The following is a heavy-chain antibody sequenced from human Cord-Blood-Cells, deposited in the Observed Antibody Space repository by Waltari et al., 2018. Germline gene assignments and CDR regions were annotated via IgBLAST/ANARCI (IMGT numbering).Heavy chain of an antibody. V-gene: IGHV3-48*01. Sequence: EVQLVESGGGLVQPGGSLRLSGAASGVPFSSYSMNWVRQAPGKGLEWVSYISSRSSTIYYADSVKGRFTISRDNAKNSLYLQMNSLRAEDTAVYYCARDLPDFWSGYYNYYYGMDVWGQGP. CDR3: ARDLPDFWSGYYNYYYGMDV. D-gene: IGHD3-3*01. J-gene: IGHJ6*02. CDR1: GVPFSSYS. CDR2: ISSRSSTI.